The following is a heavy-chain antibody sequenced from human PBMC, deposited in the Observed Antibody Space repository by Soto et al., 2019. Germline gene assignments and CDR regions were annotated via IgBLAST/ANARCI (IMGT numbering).Heavy chain of an antibody. J-gene: IGHJ4*02. Sequence: QVQLVQSGAEVKKPGSSVKVSCKASGGTFSSYTISWVRQAPGQGPEWMGRIIPILGIANYAQKFQGRVTXXADKSTSTAYMELSSLRSEDTAVYYCESMVDGVDYWGQGTLVTVSS. CDR2: IIPILGIA. D-gene: IGHD3-10*01. V-gene: IGHV1-69*02. CDR1: GGTFSSYT. CDR3: ESMVDGVDY.